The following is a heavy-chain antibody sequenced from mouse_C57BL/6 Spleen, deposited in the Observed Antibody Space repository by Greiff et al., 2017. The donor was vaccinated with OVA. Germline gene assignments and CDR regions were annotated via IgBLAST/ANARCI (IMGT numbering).Heavy chain of an antibody. CDR2: IDPEDGET. J-gene: IGHJ2*01. V-gene: IGHV14-2*01. CDR3: ARSRGSSGPFDY. Sequence: EVQVVESGAELVKPGASVKLSCTASGFNIKDYYMHWVKQRTEQGLEWIGRIDPEDGETKYAPKFQGKATITADTSSNTAYLQLSSLTSEDTAVYFCARSRGSSGPFDYWGQGTTLTVSS. D-gene: IGHD3-2*02. CDR1: GFNIKDYY.